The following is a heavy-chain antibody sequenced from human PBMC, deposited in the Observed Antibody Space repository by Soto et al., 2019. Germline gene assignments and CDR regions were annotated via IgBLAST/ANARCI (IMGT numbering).Heavy chain of an antibody. Sequence: SETLSLTCTVSGGSISSYYWSWIRQPPGKGLEWIGYIYYSGSTNYNPSLKSRVTISVDTSKNQFSLKLSSVTAADAAVYYCARASGTTWGQGTLVTVSS. CDR3: ARASGTT. D-gene: IGHD1-1*01. CDR1: GGSISSYY. J-gene: IGHJ5*02. V-gene: IGHV4-59*12. CDR2: IYYSGST.